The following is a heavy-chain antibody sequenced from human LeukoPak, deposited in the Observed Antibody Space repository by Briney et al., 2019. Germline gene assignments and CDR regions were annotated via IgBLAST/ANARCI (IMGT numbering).Heavy chain of an antibody. CDR1: GFTFSYYE. D-gene: IGHD6-13*01. CDR3: ARATFSSSGHSY. V-gene: IGHV3-48*03. CDR2: ISNSGATI. Sequence: PGGSLRLSCAVSGFTFSYYEMNWVRQAPGKGLEWVSYISNSGATIYYADSVKGRFTISRDNAKSSLFLQMNSLRAEDTGVYYCARATFSSSGHSYWGQGTLVTVSS. J-gene: IGHJ4*02.